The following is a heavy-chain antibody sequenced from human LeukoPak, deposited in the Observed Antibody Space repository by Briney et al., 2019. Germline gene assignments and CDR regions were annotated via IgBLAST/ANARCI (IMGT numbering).Heavy chain of an antibody. J-gene: IGHJ3*02. CDR3: ARGYCSGSRCSRKADAFDI. CDR2: SRNKADSYTI. D-gene: IGHD2-15*01. CDR1: GFIFSDHY. V-gene: IGHV3-72*01. Sequence: PGGSLTLSCAASGFIFSDHYMDWVRQAPGKGLEWVGRSRNKADSYTIEYAASVKGRFTISRDDSKNSLYLQLNSLKTEDTAVYYCARGYCSGSRCSRKADAFDIWGQGTMVRVCS.